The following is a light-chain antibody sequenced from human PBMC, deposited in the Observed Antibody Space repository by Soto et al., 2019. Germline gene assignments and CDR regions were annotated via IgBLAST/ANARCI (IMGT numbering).Light chain of an antibody. CDR3: ATWDDSLKGVV. CDR2: RND. CDR1: SSNVGSNA. Sequence: QSVLTQPPSECGTPGQRVTISCSGGSSNVGSNAVNWYQQFPRTAPKLLIYRNDQRPSGVPDRFSGSKSGTSASLAISGLQFADEADYYCATWDDSLKGVVFGGRTKVTVL. V-gene: IGLV1-44*01. J-gene: IGLJ2*01.